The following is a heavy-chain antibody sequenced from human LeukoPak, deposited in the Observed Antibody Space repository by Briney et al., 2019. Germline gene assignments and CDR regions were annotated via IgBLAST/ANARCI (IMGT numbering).Heavy chain of an antibody. J-gene: IGHJ4*02. Sequence: ASVKVSCKASGGTFSSYAISWVRQAPGQGLEWMGGIIPIFGTANYAQKFQGRVTITADKSTSTAYMELSSLRSEDTAVYYCARDSYSGSYYRSDYWGQGTLVTVSS. CDR1: GGTFSSYA. CDR3: ARDSYSGSYYRSDY. V-gene: IGHV1-69*06. CDR2: IIPIFGTA. D-gene: IGHD1-26*01.